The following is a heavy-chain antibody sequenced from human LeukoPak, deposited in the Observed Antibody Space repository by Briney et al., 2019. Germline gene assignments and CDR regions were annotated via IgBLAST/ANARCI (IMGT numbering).Heavy chain of an antibody. CDR2: IYYSGST. CDR1: GGSISSSSYY. D-gene: IGHD5-18*01. V-gene: IGHV4-39*01. CDR3: ARHVSESGGIQLWLHQFDY. Sequence: PSETLSLTCTVSGGSISSSSYYWGWLRQPPGMGLEWLGSIYYSGSTYYNPSLKSRVTISVDTSKNQFSLKLSSVTAADTAVYYCARHVSESGGIQLWLHQFDYWGQGTLVTVSS. J-gene: IGHJ4*02.